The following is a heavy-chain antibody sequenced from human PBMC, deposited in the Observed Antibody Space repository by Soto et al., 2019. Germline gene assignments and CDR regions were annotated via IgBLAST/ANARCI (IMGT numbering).Heavy chain of an antibody. D-gene: IGHD5-12*01. CDR2: IYYSGST. J-gene: IGHJ4*02. V-gene: IGHV4-39*07. CDR1: GGSISSSSYY. CDR3: ARGRTGGYDTHDY. Sequence: PSETLSLTCTVSGGSISSSSYYWGWIRQPPGKGLEWIGSIYYSGSTYYNLSLKSRVTISVDTSKNQFSLKLSSVTAADTAVYYCARGRTGGYDTHDYWGQGTLVTVSS.